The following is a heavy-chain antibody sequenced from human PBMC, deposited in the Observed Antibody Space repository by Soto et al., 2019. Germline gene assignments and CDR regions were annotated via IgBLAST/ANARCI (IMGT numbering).Heavy chain of an antibody. CDR3: ARMESFGSLNWFDP. CDR1: GDTLTNND. J-gene: IGHJ5*02. V-gene: IGHV1-8*02. D-gene: IGHD5-18*01. CDR2: MNPGSGDT. Sequence: GASVKVTCQDCGDTLTNNDGSWVRQAIGQGLEWMGWMNPGSGDTGYAQKFQGRVTMTRDISIATAYMELNSLTSEDTAIYYCARMESFGSLNWFDPWGQGTLVTVSS.